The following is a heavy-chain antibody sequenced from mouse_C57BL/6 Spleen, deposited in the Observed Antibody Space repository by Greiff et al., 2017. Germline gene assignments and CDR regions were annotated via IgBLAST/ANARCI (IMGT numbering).Heavy chain of an antibody. V-gene: IGHV1-59*01. CDR1: GYTFTSYW. Sequence: QVQLKQPGAELVRPGTSVKLSCKASGYTFTSYWMHWVKQRPGQGLEWIGVIDPSDSYTNYNQKFKGKATLTVDTSSSTAYMQLSSLTSEDSAVYYCARGVTAQATFYAMDYWGQGTSVTVSS. J-gene: IGHJ4*01. CDR3: ARGVTAQATFYAMDY. D-gene: IGHD3-2*02. CDR2: IDPSDSYT.